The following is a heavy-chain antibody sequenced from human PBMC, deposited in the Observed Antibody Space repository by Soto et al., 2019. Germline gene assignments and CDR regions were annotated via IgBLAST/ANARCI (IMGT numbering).Heavy chain of an antibody. CDR3: ARRLYYDSSGFEGGGMDV. V-gene: IGHV4-39*01. D-gene: IGHD3-22*01. CDR2: IYYSGST. J-gene: IGHJ6*02. CDR1: GGSISSCSYY. Sequence: SETLSVTSTVSGGSISSCSYYWGWLLQAPGKRLEWIGSIYYSGSTYYNPSLKSRVTISVDTSKNQFSLKLSSVTAADTAVYYCARRLYYDSSGFEGGGMDVWGQGTTIT.